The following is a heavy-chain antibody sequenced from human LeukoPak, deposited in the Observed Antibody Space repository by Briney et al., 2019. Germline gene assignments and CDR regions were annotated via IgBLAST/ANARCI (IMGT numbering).Heavy chain of an antibody. Sequence: PGGSLRLSCAASGFTFSSYSMNWVRQAPGMGLEWVSSISSSSSYIYYADSVKGRFTISRDNAKNSLYLQMNSLRAEDTAVYYCARDYILPSGWFPIDYWGQGTLVTVSS. D-gene: IGHD6-19*01. J-gene: IGHJ4*02. CDR3: ARDYILPSGWFPIDY. CDR2: ISSSSSYI. V-gene: IGHV3-21*01. CDR1: GFTFSSYS.